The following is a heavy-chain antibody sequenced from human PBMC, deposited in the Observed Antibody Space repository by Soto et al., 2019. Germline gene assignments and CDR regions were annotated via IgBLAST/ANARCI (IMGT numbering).Heavy chain of an antibody. CDR2: ISYDGSNK. Sequence: GGSLRFSCAASGFTFSSYGMHWVRQAPGKGLEWVAVISYDGSNKYYADSVKGRFTISRDNSRNTLYLQMNSLRAEDTAVYYCAKVLWDGYNSFDYWGQGTLVTVSS. CDR1: GFTFSSYG. D-gene: IGHD5-12*01. CDR3: AKVLWDGYNSFDY. V-gene: IGHV3-30*18. J-gene: IGHJ4*02.